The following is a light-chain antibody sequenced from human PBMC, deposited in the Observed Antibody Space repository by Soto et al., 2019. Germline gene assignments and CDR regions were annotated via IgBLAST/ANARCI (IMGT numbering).Light chain of an antibody. CDR3: QVWDSDHVV. CDR1: NIGSKS. J-gene: IGLJ2*01. CDR2: YDS. Sequence: SYELTQPPSVSVAPGKTARISCGGNNIGSKSVHWYQQKPGQAPVVVIYYDSDRPSGIHERFSGSNSGNTATLTISRVEAGDEADYYCQVWDSDHVVFGGGTKLTVL. V-gene: IGLV3-21*04.